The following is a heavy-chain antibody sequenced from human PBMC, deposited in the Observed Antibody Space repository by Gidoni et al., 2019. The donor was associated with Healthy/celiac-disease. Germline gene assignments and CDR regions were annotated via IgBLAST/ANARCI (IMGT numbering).Heavy chain of an antibody. J-gene: IGHJ5*02. Sequence: QVQLAQSGAEATKPGASVKVSCKASGSPSTSYPLHGVRQAPGQRLEWMGWINASNGNTKYSQKFQGRVTISRDTSASTAYMELSSLRSEDTAVYYCAREGGQYCSGGSCYLGWFDPWGQGTLVTVSS. CDR2: INASNGNT. V-gene: IGHV1-3*01. D-gene: IGHD2-15*01. CDR1: GSPSTSYP. CDR3: AREGGQYCSGGSCYLGWFDP.